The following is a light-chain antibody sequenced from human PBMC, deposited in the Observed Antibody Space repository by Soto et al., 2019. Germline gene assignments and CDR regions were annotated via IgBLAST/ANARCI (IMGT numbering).Light chain of an antibody. V-gene: IGKV1-5*03. CDR1: QTISSW. CDR3: QHYNSYSEA. Sequence: DIQMTQSTSTLSGSVGDRVTITCRASQTISSWLAWYQQKPGKAPNLLIYKASSLQSGVPSRFGGSGSGTEFTLTISSLQPDDFATYYCQHYNSYSEAFGQGTKVDIK. CDR2: KAS. J-gene: IGKJ1*01.